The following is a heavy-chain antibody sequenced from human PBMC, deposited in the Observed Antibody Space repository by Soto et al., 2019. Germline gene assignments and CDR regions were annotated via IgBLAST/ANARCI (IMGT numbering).Heavy chain of an antibody. D-gene: IGHD5-18*01. CDR2: IKSKTDGGTT. J-gene: IGHJ4*02. CDR1: GVTLTNVW. CDR3: SHGYYQYFDS. Sequence: PGGSLRLSCAVSGVTLTNVWMNWVRQAPGKGPEWVGRIKSKTDGGTTDYAAPVKGRFTISRDESENTLYLQMNSLKTEDTAVYYCSHGYYQYFDSWGQGT. V-gene: IGHV3-15*07.